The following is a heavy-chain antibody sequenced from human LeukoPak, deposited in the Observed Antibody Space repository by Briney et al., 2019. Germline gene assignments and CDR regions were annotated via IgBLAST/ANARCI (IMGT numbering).Heavy chain of an antibody. CDR1: GFTFSSYA. D-gene: IGHD5-18*01. CDR3: VKDGRVYSYGYKRLDY. Sequence: PGGSLRLSCAASGFTFSSYAMHWVRQAPGKGLEYVSAISSNGGSTYYADSVKGRFTISRDNSKNTLYLQMSSLRAEDTAVYYCVKDGRVYSYGYKRLDYWGQGTLVTVSS. V-gene: IGHV3-64D*09. CDR2: ISSNGGST. J-gene: IGHJ4*02.